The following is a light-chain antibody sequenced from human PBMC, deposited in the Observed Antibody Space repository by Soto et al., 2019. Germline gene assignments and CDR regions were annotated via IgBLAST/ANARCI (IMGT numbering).Light chain of an antibody. J-gene: IGKJ1*01. CDR1: RTISSW. Sequence: DIQMTQSPSTLSGSVGDRVTFTCRSSRTISSWLAWYQQKPGKAPKLLIYKASTLKSGVPSRFSGSGSGTEFTLTISSLQPDDFATYYCQQYNSYSGTFGQGTKVDIK. CDR2: KAS. CDR3: QQYNSYSGT. V-gene: IGKV1-5*03.